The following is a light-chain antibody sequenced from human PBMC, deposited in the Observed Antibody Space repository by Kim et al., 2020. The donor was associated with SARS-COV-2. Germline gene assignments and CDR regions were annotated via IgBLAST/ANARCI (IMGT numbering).Light chain of an antibody. J-gene: IGKJ2*01. Sequence: DIVMTQSPLSLPVTLGDPASISCRSSQSLIHSYGNNYVNWFQQRPGRSPRRLIYKVYIRDSGVPDRFSGSVSGTDLTLQIRCVAAYDSGVYFCIQGTHWFLYTFGQGPQLDI. CDR2: KVY. V-gene: IGKV2-30*02. CDR1: QSLIHSYGNNY. CDR3: IQGTHWFLYT.